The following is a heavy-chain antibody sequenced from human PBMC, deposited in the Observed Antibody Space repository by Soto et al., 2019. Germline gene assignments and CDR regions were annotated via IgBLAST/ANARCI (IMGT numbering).Heavy chain of an antibody. CDR2: ISYSGST. Sequence: SETLSLTCTVSGGSMSSHYWTWLRQPPGKGLEWIGYISYSGSTYYNPSLKSRVTISADTSRNQFSLKLSSVVAADTAVYYCARADPDASVGYWGQGTLVTVSS. D-gene: IGHD3-16*01. V-gene: IGHV4-59*11. CDR1: GGSMSSHY. J-gene: IGHJ4*02. CDR3: ARADPDASVGY.